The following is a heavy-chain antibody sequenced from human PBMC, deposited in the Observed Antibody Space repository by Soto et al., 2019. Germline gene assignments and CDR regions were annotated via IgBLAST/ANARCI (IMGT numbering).Heavy chain of an antibody. J-gene: IGHJ3*02. V-gene: IGHV3-21*01. CDR1: GFTFSSYS. CDR2: ISSSSSYI. D-gene: IGHD3-3*01. CDR3: ARVVPYYDFWSGYPDAFDI. Sequence: EVQLVESGGGLVKPGGSLRLSCAASGFTFSSYSMNWVRQSPGKGLGWVSSISSSSSYIYYADSVKGRFTISRDNAQNSLYLQMNSLRAGETVVYYCARVVPYYDFWSGYPDAFDIWGQGTMVTVSS.